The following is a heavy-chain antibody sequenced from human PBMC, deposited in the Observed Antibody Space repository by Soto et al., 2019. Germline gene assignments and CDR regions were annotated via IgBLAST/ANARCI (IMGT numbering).Heavy chain of an antibody. V-gene: IGHV3-74*01. Sequence: GGSLRLSCAASGFTFSSYWMHWVRQAPGKGLVWVSRINSDGSSTSYADSVKGRFTISRDNAKNTLYLQMNSLRAEDTAVYYCARVELLWFGEFCGMDVWGQGTTVTVSS. CDR3: ARVELLWFGEFCGMDV. D-gene: IGHD3-10*01. CDR2: INSDGSST. CDR1: GFTFSSYW. J-gene: IGHJ6*02.